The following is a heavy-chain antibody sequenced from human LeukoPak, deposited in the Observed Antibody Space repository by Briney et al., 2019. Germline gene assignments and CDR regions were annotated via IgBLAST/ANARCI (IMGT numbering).Heavy chain of an antibody. CDR2: IYTSGST. CDR1: GGSISSGSYY. V-gene: IGHV4-61*02. Sequence: SQTLSLTCTVSGGSISSGSYYWSWTRQPAGEGLEWIGRIYTSGSTNYNPSLKSRVTISVDTSKNQFSLKLSSVTAADTAVYYCARETHCSGGSCYVPWGQGTLVTVSS. D-gene: IGHD2-15*01. CDR3: ARETHCSGGSCYVP. J-gene: IGHJ4*02.